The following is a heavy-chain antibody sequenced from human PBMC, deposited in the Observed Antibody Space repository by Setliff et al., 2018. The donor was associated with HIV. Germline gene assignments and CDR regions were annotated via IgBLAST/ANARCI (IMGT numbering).Heavy chain of an antibody. V-gene: IGHV3-53*01. CDR2: IYSGGST. CDR3: ARGTTGSGWFYDS. Sequence: GGSLRLSCAASGFTVSSNYMSWVRQAPGKGLEWVSVIYSGGSTYYADSVKGRFTSSRHNSKNSLYLQMASLRAEDTAVYYCARGTTGSGWFYDSWGQGVLVTVSS. CDR1: GFTVSSNY. D-gene: IGHD6-19*01. J-gene: IGHJ4*02.